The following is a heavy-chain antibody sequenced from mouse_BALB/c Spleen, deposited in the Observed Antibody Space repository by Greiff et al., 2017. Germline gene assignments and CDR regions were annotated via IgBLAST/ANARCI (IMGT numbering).Heavy chain of an antibody. D-gene: IGHD2-4*01. CDR3: AREGDYDERFDY. CDR2: IFPGCGNT. V-gene: IGHV1-66*01. J-gene: IGHJ2*01. Sequence: QVQLQQSGPELVKPGASVKISCKASGYSFTSYYIHWVKQRPGQGLEWIGWIFPGCGNTKYNEKFKGKATLTADTSSSTAYMQLSSLTSEDSAVYFCAREGDYDERFDYWGQGTTRTVSS. CDR1: GYSFTSYY.